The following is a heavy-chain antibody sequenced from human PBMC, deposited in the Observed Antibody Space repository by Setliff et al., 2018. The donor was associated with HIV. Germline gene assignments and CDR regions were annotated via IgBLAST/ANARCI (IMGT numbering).Heavy chain of an antibody. D-gene: IGHD3-10*01. V-gene: IGHV4-4*07. J-gene: IGHJ4*02. CDR2: IYNSGKT. Sequence: PSETLSLTCTVSYFSIDNGYYWSWIRQTAGKGLEWIGHIYNSGKTNYNPSLKSRVSISVDTSKNHFSLKLSSVTAADTAVYYCARGFSGYYGSGSPGIWGQGTLVTVSS. CDR3: ARGFSGYYGSGSPGI. CDR1: YFSIDNGYY.